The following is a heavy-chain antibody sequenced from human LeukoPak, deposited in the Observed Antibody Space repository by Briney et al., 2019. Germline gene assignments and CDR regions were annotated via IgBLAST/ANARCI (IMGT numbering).Heavy chain of an antibody. D-gene: IGHD3-3*01. Sequence: GGSLRLSCAVSGFIFSNYAMNWVRQAPGKGLEWVSAISGSGGSTYYADSVKGRFTISRDNPKNTLYLQMNSLRAEDTALYYCARAVYDFWSAYDYWGQGTLVTVSS. V-gene: IGHV3-23*01. CDR2: ISGSGGST. CDR3: ARAVYDFWSAYDY. CDR1: GFIFSNYA. J-gene: IGHJ4*02.